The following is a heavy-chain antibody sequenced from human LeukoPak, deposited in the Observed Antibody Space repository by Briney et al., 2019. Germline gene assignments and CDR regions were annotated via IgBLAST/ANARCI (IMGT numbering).Heavy chain of an antibody. CDR2: IYHSGST. D-gene: IGHD3-10*01. Sequence: SETLSLTCAVSGYSISSGYYWGWIRQPPGKGLEWIGSIYHSGSTHYNPSLKSRVTISVDTSKNQFSLKLSSVTAADTAVYYCARDLLWFGDYIDYWGQGTLVTVSS. CDR1: GYSISSGYY. J-gene: IGHJ4*02. CDR3: ARDLLWFGDYIDY. V-gene: IGHV4-38-2*02.